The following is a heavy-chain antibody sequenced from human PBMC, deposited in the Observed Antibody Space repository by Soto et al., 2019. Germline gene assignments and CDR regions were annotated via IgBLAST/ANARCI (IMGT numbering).Heavy chain of an antibody. CDR2: IYWDDDK. V-gene: IGHV2-5*02. Sequence: QITLKVAGPTLVKPTQPLTLTCTFSGFSLSASAVAVGVVWIRQPPGKALEWLALIYWDDDKRYSPPLRCRPTITKATSKNQVVLTMANLDAVDTATYYCSHVLTYFGGGTCYHSMNYADVWGLAATGTVAS. CDR1: GFSLSASAVA. J-gene: IGHJ6*01. CDR3: SHVLTYFGGGTCYHSMNYADV. D-gene: IGHD2-21*01.